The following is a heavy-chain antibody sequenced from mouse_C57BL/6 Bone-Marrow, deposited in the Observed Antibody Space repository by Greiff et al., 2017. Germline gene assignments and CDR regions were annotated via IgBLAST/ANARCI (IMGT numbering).Heavy chain of an antibody. V-gene: IGHV7-3*01. CDR1: GFTFTDYY. CDR2: IRNKANGYTT. CDR3: ASLDGYGDWYFDV. D-gene: IGHD2-2*01. Sequence: EVQVVESGGGLVQPGGSLSLSCAASGFTFTDYYMSWVRQPPGKALEWLGFIRNKANGYTTEYSASVKDRFTISRDNSQSILYLQLNALRAEDSATYYCASLDGYGDWYFDVWGTGTTVTVSS. J-gene: IGHJ1*03.